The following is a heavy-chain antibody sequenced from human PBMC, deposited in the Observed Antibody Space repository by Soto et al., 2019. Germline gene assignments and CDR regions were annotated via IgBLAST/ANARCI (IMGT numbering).Heavy chain of an antibody. V-gene: IGHV4-59*01. CDR3: ARGKYFDWLYPGY. Sequence: PSETLSLTCTVSGGSISSYYWSWIRQPPGKGLEWIGYIYYSGSTNYNPSLKSRVTISVDTSKNQFSLKLSSVTAADTAVYYCARGKYFDWLYPGYWGQGTLVTVSS. J-gene: IGHJ4*02. CDR1: GGSISSYY. D-gene: IGHD3-9*01. CDR2: IYYSGST.